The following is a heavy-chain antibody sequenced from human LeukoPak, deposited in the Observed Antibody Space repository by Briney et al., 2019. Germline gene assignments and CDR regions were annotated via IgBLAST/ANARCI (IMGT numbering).Heavy chain of an antibody. J-gene: IGHJ4*02. V-gene: IGHV3-7*01. CDR2: IKQDGSEK. CDR3: ARWASLLGELSFFDY. D-gene: IGHD3-16*02. CDR1: GFTFSSYW. Sequence: AGGSLRLSCAASGFTFSSYWMSWVRQAPGKGLEWVANIKQDGSEKYYVDSVQGRFTISRDNAKNSLYLQMNSLRAEDTAVYYCARWASLLGELSFFDYWGQGTLVTVSS.